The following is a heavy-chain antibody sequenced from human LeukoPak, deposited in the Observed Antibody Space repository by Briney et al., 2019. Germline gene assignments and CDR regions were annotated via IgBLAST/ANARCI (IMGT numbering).Heavy chain of an antibody. V-gene: IGHV4-61*02. J-gene: IGHJ4*02. D-gene: IGHD3-22*01. Sequence: PSETLSLTCTVSGYSINSGSYYWSWIRQPAGKGLEWIGRIYTSGSTNYNPSLKSRVSISVDTPKNQFSLKLNSVTAADTAVYYCARVTSGGYLDSWGQGTLVTVSS. CDR1: GYSINSGSYY. CDR2: IYTSGST. CDR3: ARVTSGGYLDS.